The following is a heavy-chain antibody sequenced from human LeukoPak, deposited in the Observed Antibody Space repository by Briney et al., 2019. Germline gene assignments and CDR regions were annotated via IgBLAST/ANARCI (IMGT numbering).Heavy chain of an antibody. D-gene: IGHD6-25*01. V-gene: IGHV5-51*01. Sequence: GESLKISCKGSGYSFTNYWIGWVRQMPGKGLEWMGIIYPGDSDTRYSPSFQGQVTISADKSISTAYLQWSSLKASDTAMYFCARRPHYSSGLWYFDYWGQGTLVTVSS. CDR3: ARRPHYSSGLWYFDY. CDR1: GYSFTNYW. CDR2: IYPGDSDT. J-gene: IGHJ4*02.